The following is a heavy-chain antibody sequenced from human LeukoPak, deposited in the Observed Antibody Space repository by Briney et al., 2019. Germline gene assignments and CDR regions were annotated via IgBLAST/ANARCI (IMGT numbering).Heavy chain of an antibody. V-gene: IGHV3-30*02. CDR2: IRFDGSNT. CDR3: AKDRVGPKYYLDV. J-gene: IGHJ6*04. D-gene: IGHD3-16*01. Sequence: GGSLRLSCAASGFIFSSSGMHWVRQAPGKGLEWVAFIRFDGSNTYYADSVKGRFTISRYNSKNTLFLQMNSLKTEDSAVYWCAKDRVGPKYYLDVWGTGTTVTISS. CDR1: GFIFSSSG.